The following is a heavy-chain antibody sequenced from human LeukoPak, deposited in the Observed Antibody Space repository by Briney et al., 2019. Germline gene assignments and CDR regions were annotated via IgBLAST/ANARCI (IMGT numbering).Heavy chain of an antibody. J-gene: IGHJ4*02. V-gene: IGHV1-18*01. D-gene: IGHD3-10*01. CDR3: ARDLYGSGSYYFHYFDY. CDR2: ISTYNGDT. Sequence: ASVKVSCKASGSTFTTYGISWVRQAPGQGLEWMGWISTYNGDTHYAQKLQGRVTMTTDTSTSTAYMELRSLRSDDTAVYYCARDLYGSGSYYFHYFDYWGQGTLVTVSS. CDR1: GSTFTTYG.